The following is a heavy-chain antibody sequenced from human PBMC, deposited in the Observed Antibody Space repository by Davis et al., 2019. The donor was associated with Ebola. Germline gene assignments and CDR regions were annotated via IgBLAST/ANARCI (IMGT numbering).Heavy chain of an antibody. CDR1: GFTFSSYS. CDR2: ISSSSSTI. J-gene: IGHJ4*02. V-gene: IGHV3-48*01. D-gene: IGHD3-22*01. CDR3: AKTQNYYYDNYLDY. Sequence: PGGSLRLSCAASGFTFSSYSMNWVRQAPGKGLEWVSYISSSSSTIYYADSVKGRFTISRDNSKNTLYLQMNSLRAEDTAVYYCAKTQNYYYDNYLDYWGQGTLVTVSS.